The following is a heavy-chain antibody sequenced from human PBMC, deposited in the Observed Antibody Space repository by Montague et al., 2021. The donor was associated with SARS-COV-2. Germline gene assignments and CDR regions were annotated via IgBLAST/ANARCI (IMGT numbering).Heavy chain of an antibody. Sequence: SETLSLTCTVSDGYFSSGVYEWWCWLRPPPGKGLQWIGSASYSGSTTYNPSLKNRVTVSVDTSGSQFYLRLHSVTATDTAVYYCAGHTRSAVIGNYFDDWGQGTLVTVSS. V-gene: IGHV4-39*01. D-gene: IGHD2-21*01. CDR3: AGHTRSAVIGNYFDD. CDR1: DGYFSSGVYE. CDR2: ASYSGST. J-gene: IGHJ4*02.